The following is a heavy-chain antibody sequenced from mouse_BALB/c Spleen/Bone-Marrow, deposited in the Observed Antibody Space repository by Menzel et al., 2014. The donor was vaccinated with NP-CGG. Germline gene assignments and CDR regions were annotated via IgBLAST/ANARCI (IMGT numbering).Heavy chain of an antibody. CDR1: GFSLTVYG. CDR3: AREGNYFDY. V-gene: IGHV2-6-7*01. Sequence: VKVVESGPGLVSPSQSLSIPCTVSGFSLTVYGVNWVRQPPGKGLEWLGMIWGDGITDYNSAFKSRLSISKDDSKSQVFLKMNSLQTDDTAKYYCAREGNYFDYWGQGTTLTVSS. J-gene: IGHJ2*01. CDR2: IWGDGIT.